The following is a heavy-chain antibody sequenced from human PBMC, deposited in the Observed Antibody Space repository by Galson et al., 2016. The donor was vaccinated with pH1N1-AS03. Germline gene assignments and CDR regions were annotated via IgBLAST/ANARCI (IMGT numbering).Heavy chain of an antibody. CDR3: ARPRGWSGHDAFDI. D-gene: IGHD3-3*01. V-gene: IGHV1-69*06. J-gene: IGHJ3*02. CDR1: GGTFSSFA. Sequence: SVKVSRKASGGTFSSFAISWVRQAPGQGLEWMGGIIPIFGTPSYAQKFQGRVTITADKSTFTAYMELSSLRSEDTAVYYCARPRGWSGHDAFDIWGQGTMVTVSS. CDR2: IIPIFGTP.